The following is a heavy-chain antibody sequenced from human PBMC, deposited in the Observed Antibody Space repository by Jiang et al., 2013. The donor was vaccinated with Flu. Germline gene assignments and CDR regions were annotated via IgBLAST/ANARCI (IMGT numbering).Heavy chain of an antibody. CDR2: TYYRSKWYN. CDR1: GDSVSSNGAA. CDR3: PREKDFGPADY. D-gene: IGHD2/OR15-2a*01. J-gene: IGHJ4*02. V-gene: IGHV6-1*01. Sequence: QTLSLTCAISGDSVSSNGAAWSWIRQSPSRGLEWLGRTYYRSKWYNDYAVSMKSRITINADTSKNQFSLHLTSVTPEDTAVYYCPREKDFGPADYWGQGTLVTV.